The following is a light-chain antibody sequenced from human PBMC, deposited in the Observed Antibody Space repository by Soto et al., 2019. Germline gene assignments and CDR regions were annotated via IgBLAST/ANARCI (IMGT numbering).Light chain of an antibody. J-gene: IGLJ1*01. Sequence: QSALTQPASVSGSPGQSITISCTGTSSDIGGYNYVSWYQQHPGKAPKLMIYEVNNRPSGVSIRFSGSKSGNTASLTISGLLAEDEADYYCSSYRSTFEYVFGSGTKLTVL. V-gene: IGLV2-14*01. CDR2: EVN. CDR3: SSYRSTFEYV. CDR1: SSDIGGYNY.